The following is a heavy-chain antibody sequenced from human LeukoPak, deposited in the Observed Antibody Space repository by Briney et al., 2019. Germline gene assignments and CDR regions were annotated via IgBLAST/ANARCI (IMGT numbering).Heavy chain of an antibody. J-gene: IGHJ1*01. CDR1: GGSFSGYY. CDR3: ARQYDSGWYKGYFQY. Sequence: PSETLSLTCGVNGGSFSGYYWTWIRQPPGKGLEWIGEVNHGRSTNYNPSLKSRVAISVDTSKSQFSLKLSSVTAADTAVYYCARQYDSGWYKGYFQYWGQGTLVTVSS. V-gene: IGHV4-34*01. CDR2: VNHGRST. D-gene: IGHD6-19*01.